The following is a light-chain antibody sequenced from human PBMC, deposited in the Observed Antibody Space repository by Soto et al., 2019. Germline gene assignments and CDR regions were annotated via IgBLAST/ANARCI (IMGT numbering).Light chain of an antibody. CDR1: QSVSSSY. CDR2: GAS. CDR3: QQYGSSPFT. J-gene: IGKJ3*01. V-gene: IGKV3-20*01. Sequence: EIVLTQSPGTLSLSPGERATLSCRASQSVSSSYLAWYQQKPGQAPRLLIYGASSRATGIPDRFSGSESGTDFTLTISRLEPEDFAVYYCQQYGSSPFTVGPGTKVDIK.